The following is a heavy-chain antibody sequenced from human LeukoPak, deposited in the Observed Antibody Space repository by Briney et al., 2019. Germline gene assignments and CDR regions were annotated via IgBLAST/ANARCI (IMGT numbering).Heavy chain of an antibody. CDR3: ARIIRYFGWLPNWFDP. J-gene: IGHJ5*02. CDR1: GGSFSGYY. Sequence: PSETLSLTCAVYGGSFSGYYWSWIRQPPGKGLEWIGEINHSGSTNYNPSLKSRVTISVDTSKNQFSLKLSSVTAADTAVYYCARIIRYFGWLPNWFDPWGQGTLVTVSS. V-gene: IGHV4-34*01. CDR2: INHSGST. D-gene: IGHD3-9*01.